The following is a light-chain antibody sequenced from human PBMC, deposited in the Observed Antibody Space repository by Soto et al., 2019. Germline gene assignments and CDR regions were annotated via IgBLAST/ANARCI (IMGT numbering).Light chain of an antibody. Sequence: EIVLTQSPGTLSLSPGERATLSCRASQSVSSTYLAWYQQKLGQAPRLLIYGASSRVTGIPDRFSGSGSGTDFTLTISRLEPEDFAVYYCQQYGSSPQMCTFGQGTKLEIK. V-gene: IGKV3-20*01. CDR2: GAS. CDR3: QQYGSSPQMCT. J-gene: IGKJ2*02. CDR1: QSVSSTY.